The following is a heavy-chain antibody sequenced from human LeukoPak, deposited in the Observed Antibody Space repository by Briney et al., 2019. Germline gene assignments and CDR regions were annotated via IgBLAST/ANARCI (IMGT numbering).Heavy chain of an antibody. D-gene: IGHD3-9*01. Sequence: ASVKVSCKASGYTFTSYGISWVRQAPGQGLGWMGWISAYNGNTNYAQKLQGRVTMTTDTSTSTAYMELRSLRSDDTAVYYCARSLRYFDWLLYGPYFDYWGQGTLVTVSS. V-gene: IGHV1-18*01. CDR3: ARSLRYFDWLLYGPYFDY. CDR2: ISAYNGNT. CDR1: GYTFTSYG. J-gene: IGHJ4*02.